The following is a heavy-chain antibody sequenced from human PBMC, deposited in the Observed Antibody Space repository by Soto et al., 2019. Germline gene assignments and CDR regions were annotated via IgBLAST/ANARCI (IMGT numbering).Heavy chain of an antibody. D-gene: IGHD4-17*01. Sequence: EVQLVESGGGLVKPGGSLRLSCAASGFTFSSYSMNWVRQAPGKGLEWVSSISSSSSYIYYADSVKGRFTISRDNAKNSLYLQMNSLRAEDTAVYYCARDPRSTVTTSGWGQGTLVTVSS. CDR2: ISSSSSYI. CDR1: GFTFSSYS. CDR3: ARDPRSTVTTSG. J-gene: IGHJ4*02. V-gene: IGHV3-21*01.